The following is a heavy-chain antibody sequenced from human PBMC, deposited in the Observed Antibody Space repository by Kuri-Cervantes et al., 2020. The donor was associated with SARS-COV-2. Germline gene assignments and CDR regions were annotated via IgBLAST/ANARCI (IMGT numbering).Heavy chain of an antibody. D-gene: IGHD6-19*01. J-gene: IGHJ4*02. Sequence: GESLKISCAASGFTFSSYSMNWVRQAPGKGLEWVSSISSSSSYIYYADSVKGRFTISRDNSKNTLYLQMNSLRPEDTAVYYCAKEEGGIAVAGMVDGVDYWGQGTLVTVSS. CDR3: AKEEGGIAVAGMVDGVDY. V-gene: IGHV3-21*01. CDR2: ISSSSSYI. CDR1: GFTFSSYS.